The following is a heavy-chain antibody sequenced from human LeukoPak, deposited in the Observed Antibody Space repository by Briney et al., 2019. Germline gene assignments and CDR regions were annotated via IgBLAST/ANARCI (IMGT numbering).Heavy chain of an antibody. CDR1: AFTFSSNA. CDR3: TKDHDGMHA. Sequence: GGSLRLSCVASAFTFSSNAMSWVRQAPGKGLEWVSVISVSGSRAYYADFVKGRFTVSRDNSKNTVLLQMNSLRVEDTAVYYCTKDHDGMHAWGQGTTVTVSS. V-gene: IGHV3-23*01. CDR2: ISVSGSRA. J-gene: IGHJ6*02.